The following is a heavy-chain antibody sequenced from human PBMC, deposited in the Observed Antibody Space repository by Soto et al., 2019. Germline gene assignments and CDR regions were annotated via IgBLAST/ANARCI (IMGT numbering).Heavy chain of an antibody. V-gene: IGHV3-30*01. CDR1: GFTFADSA. CDR2: ISYSGDRQ. Sequence: GGSLRLSCVASGFTFADSAMHWVRRIPGKGLEWVAVISYSGDRQYYAESVKGRFTISRDNSKKTLYLQMFSLTSEDSAVFYCARTPAAMITDRYNWFDSWGPGTQVTVSS. D-gene: IGHD3-16*01. J-gene: IGHJ5*01. CDR3: ARTPAAMITDRYNWFDS.